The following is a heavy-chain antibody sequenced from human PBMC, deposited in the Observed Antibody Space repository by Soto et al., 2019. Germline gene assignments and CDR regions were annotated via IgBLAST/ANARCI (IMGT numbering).Heavy chain of an antibody. Sequence: ASVKVSCKASGYTFTGYYMHWVRQAPGQGLEWMGIINPSGGSTSYAQKFQGRVTMTRDTSTSTVYMELSSLRSEDTAVYYCARVVVAATLDYWGQGTLVTVSS. CDR1: GYTFTGYY. D-gene: IGHD2-15*01. CDR3: ARVVVAATLDY. J-gene: IGHJ4*02. V-gene: IGHV1-46*03. CDR2: INPSGGST.